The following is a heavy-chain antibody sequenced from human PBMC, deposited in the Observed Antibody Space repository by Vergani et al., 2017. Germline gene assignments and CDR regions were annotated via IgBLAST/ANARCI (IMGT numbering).Heavy chain of an antibody. V-gene: IGHV3-30*18. CDR2: ISHDGNKK. Sequence: QVQLVESGGSVVQPGRSLRLSCAASGFTFSNYGLHWVRQAPGQGLEWVAVISHDGNKKYYVDSVKGRFTISRDNSKNTLYLYMNSLRADDTAVYYCANDPSLKEDYYYYYMDVWGKGTTVTVSS. CDR1: GFTFSNYG. CDR3: ANDPSLKEDYYYYYMDV. J-gene: IGHJ6*03.